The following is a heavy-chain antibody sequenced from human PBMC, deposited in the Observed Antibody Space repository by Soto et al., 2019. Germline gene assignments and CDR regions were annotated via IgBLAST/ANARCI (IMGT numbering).Heavy chain of an antibody. CDR3: ARHPIAARPDYSYGMDV. CDR1: GYSFTSYW. J-gene: IGHJ6*02. D-gene: IGHD6-6*01. CDR2: IDPSDSYT. V-gene: IGHV5-10-1*01. Sequence: GESLKISCKGSGYSFTSYWISWVRQMPGKGLEWMGRIDPSDSYTNYSPSFQGHVTISADKSISTAYLQWSSLKASDTAMYYCARHPIAARPDYSYGMDVWGQGTTVTVSS.